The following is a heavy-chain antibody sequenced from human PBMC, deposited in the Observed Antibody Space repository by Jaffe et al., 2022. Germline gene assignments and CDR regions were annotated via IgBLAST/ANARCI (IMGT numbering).Heavy chain of an antibody. CDR1: GFTFSSYW. D-gene: IGHD3-3*01. J-gene: IGHJ6*03. V-gene: IGHV3-7*01. Sequence: EVQLVESGGGLVQPGGSLRLSCAASGFTFSSYWMSWVRQAPGKGLEWVANIKQDGSEKYYVDSVKGRFTISRDNAKNSLYLQMNSLRAEDTAVYYCARVVDFWSGYYKRYYYMDVWGKGTTVTVSS. CDR3: ARVVDFWSGYYKRYYYMDV. CDR2: IKQDGSEK.